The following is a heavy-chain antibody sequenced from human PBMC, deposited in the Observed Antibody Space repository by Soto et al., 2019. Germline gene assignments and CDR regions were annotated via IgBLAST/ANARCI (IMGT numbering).Heavy chain of an antibody. CDR2: IWYDGSNK. D-gene: IGHD6-19*01. CDR3: ARDRGHYSSCCNTYDCYFDF. V-gene: IGHV3-33*01. CDR1: GFTFSSYG. J-gene: IGHJ2*01. Sequence: GGSLRLSCAASGFTFSSYGMHWVRQAPGKGLEWVAVIWYDGSNKYYADSVKGRFTISRVNSKNTLYLQMNSLRAEDTAVYYCARDRGHYSSCCNTYDCYFDFWGRGTLVTVSS.